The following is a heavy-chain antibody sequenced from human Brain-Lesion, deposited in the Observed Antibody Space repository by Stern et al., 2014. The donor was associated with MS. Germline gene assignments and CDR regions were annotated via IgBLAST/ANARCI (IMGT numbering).Heavy chain of an antibody. Sequence: QVQLQESGPGLVKPSQTLFLTCAVSGDSISSGRFYWSWIRQHPGKGLEWIGNIHFTGSTYYNPSLNSRLSISLDRSKNQFSLKLGSVTAADTAVYYCARDTGAGHGDYGSDLIDPWGQGTLVTVSS. V-gene: IGHV4-31*11. CDR2: IHFTGST. CDR1: GDSISSGRFY. J-gene: IGHJ5*02. CDR3: ARDTGAGHGDYGSDLIDP. D-gene: IGHD4-17*01.